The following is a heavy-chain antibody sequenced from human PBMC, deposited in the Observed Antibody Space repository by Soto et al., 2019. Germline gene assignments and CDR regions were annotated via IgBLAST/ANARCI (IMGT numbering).Heavy chain of an antibody. J-gene: IGHJ5*02. CDR1: GYTFTSYY. V-gene: IGHV1-46*01. CDR2: INPSGGST. D-gene: IGHD4-17*01. CDR3: ARSKPYGDYVSGWFDP. Sequence: ASLKVSCKASGYTFTSYYMHWVRQAPGQGLEWMGIINPSGGSTSYAQKFQGRVTMTRDTSTSTVYMELSSLRSEDTAVYCCARSKPYGDYVSGWFDPWGQGTLVTVSS.